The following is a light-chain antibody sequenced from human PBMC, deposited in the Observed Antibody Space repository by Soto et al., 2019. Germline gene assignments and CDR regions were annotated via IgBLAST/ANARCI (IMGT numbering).Light chain of an antibody. CDR3: QQYGSSPPYT. CDR2: AAS. V-gene: IGKV3-20*01. Sequence: DIVLTQAPCTLSLSPGDRATLSCRASETVNNNFLGWYQQKPGQAPRLLIFAASRRVTGIPDRFGGSGSGTDFTLTISRLEPEDFGVYYCQQYGSSPPYTFGQGTKLEIK. CDR1: ETVNNNF. J-gene: IGKJ2*01.